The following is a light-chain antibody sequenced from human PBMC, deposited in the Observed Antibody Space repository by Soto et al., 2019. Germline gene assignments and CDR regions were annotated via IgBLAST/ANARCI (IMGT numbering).Light chain of an antibody. CDR3: SSYTSSFKLAV. CDR1: SSNIGAGYD. CDR2: GNS. V-gene: IGLV1-40*01. J-gene: IGLJ1*01. Sequence: QSVLTHPPSVSGAPGQRVTISCTGSSSNIGAGYDVHWYQQLPGTAPKLLIYGNSNRPSGVPDRFSGSKSGTSASLAITGLQAEDEADYYCSSYTSSFKLAVFGSGTKVTVL.